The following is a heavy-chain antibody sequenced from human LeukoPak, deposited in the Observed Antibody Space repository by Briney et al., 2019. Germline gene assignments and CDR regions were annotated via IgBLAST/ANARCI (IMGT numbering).Heavy chain of an antibody. CDR3: ARVGRGSGSYSNYYYMDV. CDR1: GGSTSSNSYY. Sequence: SETLSLTCAVSGGSTSSNSYYWGWIRQPPGKGLEWIGSIYYSGSTYYNPSLKNRVTISVDTSKNQFSLKLSSVTAADTVVYYCARVGRGSGSYSNYYYMDVWGKGTTVTVSS. CDR2: IYYSGST. J-gene: IGHJ6*03. D-gene: IGHD3-10*01. V-gene: IGHV4-39*01.